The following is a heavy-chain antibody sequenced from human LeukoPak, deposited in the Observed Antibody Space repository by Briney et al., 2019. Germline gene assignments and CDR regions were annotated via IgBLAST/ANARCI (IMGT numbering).Heavy chain of an antibody. J-gene: IGHJ6*03. CDR1: GGSISSSSYY. CDR2: INHSGST. D-gene: IGHD2-15*01. CDR3: ARGVFCCYSSYYYYYMDV. V-gene: IGHV4-39*07. Sequence: PSETLSLTCTVSGGSISSSSYYWGWIRQPPGKGLEWIGEINHSGSTNYNPSLKSRVTISVDTSKNQFSLKLSSVTAADTAVYYCARGVFCCYSSYYYYYMDVWGKGTTVTVSS.